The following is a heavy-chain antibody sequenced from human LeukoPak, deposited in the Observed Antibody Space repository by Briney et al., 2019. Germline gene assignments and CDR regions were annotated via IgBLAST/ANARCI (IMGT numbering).Heavy chain of an antibody. Sequence: ASVKVSCKASGFTFSSYAMSWVRQAPGKGLEWVSAISGSGGSTYYADSVKGRFTISRDNSKNTLYLQMNSLRAEDTAVYYCAKHAGKKGNWFDPWGQGTLVTVSS. CDR1: GFTFSSYA. V-gene: IGHV3-23*01. CDR3: AKHAGKKGNWFDP. J-gene: IGHJ5*02. CDR2: ISGSGGST.